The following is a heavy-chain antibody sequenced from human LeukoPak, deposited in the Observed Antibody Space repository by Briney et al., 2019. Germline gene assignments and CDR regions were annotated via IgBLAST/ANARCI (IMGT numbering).Heavy chain of an antibody. V-gene: IGHV3-30*18. Sequence: GGSLRLSCAASGFTFSSNGMHWVRQAPGKGPEWVGVISYDGSNKYYADSVKGRFTISRDNSKNTLYLQMNSLRAEDTAVYYCAKEMGATNYFEYWGQGTLVTVSS. CDR3: AKEMGATNYFEY. J-gene: IGHJ4*02. CDR2: ISYDGSNK. D-gene: IGHD1-26*01. CDR1: GFTFSSNG.